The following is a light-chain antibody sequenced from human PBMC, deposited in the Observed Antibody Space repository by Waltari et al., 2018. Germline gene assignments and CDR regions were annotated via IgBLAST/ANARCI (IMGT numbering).Light chain of an antibody. Sequence: DAVLTQSPLSLPVTLGQPASISCRSSQSLVYSDGNTYLNWFQQRPGQSPRRLLYKDSDRDSGVPDRFSGSGSGTDFTLKISRVEAEDVGVYYCMQGTHWPYTFGQGTKVEIK. CDR1: QSLVYSDGNTY. V-gene: IGKV2-30*01. CDR2: KDS. CDR3: MQGTHWPYT. J-gene: IGKJ2*01.